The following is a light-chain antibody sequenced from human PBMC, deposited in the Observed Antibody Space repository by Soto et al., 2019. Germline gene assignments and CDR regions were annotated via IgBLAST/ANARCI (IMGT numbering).Light chain of an antibody. CDR3: ATWDDTLNGFV. J-gene: IGLJ1*01. V-gene: IGLV1-44*01. CDR1: SSNIGPNT. CDR2: TND. Sequence: QSVLTQPPSASGTPGQRVTISCSGSSSNIGPNTVNWYQQLPGTAPKLLIYTNDQRPSGVPARFSGSKSGTSASLAISGLQSEDEADYYCATWDDTLNGFVFGAGTKLTVL.